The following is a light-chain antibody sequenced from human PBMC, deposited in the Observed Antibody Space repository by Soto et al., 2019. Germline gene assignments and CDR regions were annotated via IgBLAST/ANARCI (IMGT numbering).Light chain of an antibody. V-gene: IGKV3-15*01. CDR2: DAS. J-gene: IGKJ4*01. Sequence: EVVMTQSPATLSVSPGERATLSCRASESVSRNLAWYQQKPGQAPRLLIYDASTRATGIPDRFSGGGSGTEFTLTISSLQSEDFVVYYCQQYNSWPPITFGGGTKVDIK. CDR3: QQYNSWPPIT. CDR1: ESVSRN.